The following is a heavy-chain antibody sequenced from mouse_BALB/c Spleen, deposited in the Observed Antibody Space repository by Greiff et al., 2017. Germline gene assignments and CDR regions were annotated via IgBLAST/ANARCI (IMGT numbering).Heavy chain of an antibody. CDR1: GYTFTSYW. Sequence: QVQLQQPGAELVRPGASVKLSCKASGYTFTSYWINWVKQRPGQGLEWIGNIYPSDSYTNYNQKFKDKATLTVDKSSSAAYMQLSSPTSEDSAVYYCTSDGNGVFDDWGAGTTVTVSS. V-gene: IGHV1-69*02. CDR3: TSDGNGVFDD. CDR2: IYPSDSYT. D-gene: IGHD2-1*01. J-gene: IGHJ1*01.